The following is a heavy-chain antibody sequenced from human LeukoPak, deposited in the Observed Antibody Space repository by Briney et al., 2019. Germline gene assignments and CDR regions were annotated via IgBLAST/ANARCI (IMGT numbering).Heavy chain of an antibody. CDR2: IKQDGSER. CDR3: AINWFHDY. Sequence: PGESLRLSCAASGFTFSTYWMNWVRQAPGKGLEWVANIKQDGSERYYVDSVKGLFTISRDNAKNSLYLQMNSLRAEDTAIYYCAINWFHDYWGQGTLVTVSS. J-gene: IGHJ4*02. V-gene: IGHV3-7*01. D-gene: IGHD1-20*01. CDR1: GFTFSTYW.